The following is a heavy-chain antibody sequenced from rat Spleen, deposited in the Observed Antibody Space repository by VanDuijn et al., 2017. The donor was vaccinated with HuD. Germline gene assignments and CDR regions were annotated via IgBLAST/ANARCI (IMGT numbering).Heavy chain of an antibody. Sequence: EVQLVKSGGGLVQPGRSLKLSCTASGLSFSNYDMAWVRQAPTKGLEWVASISYDGGSTYYRDPVKGRFTISRDNAISTLYLQMDSLRSEDTATYYCTSRPSNNPGPFDYWAQGVMVTVSS. J-gene: IGHJ2*01. CDR2: ISYDGGST. V-gene: IGHV5-20*01. D-gene: IGHD1-4*01. CDR3: TSRPSNNPGPFDY. CDR1: GLSFSNYD.